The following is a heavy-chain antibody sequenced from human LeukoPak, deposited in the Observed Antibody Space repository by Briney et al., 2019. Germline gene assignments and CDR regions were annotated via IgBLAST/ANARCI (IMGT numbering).Heavy chain of an antibody. CDR1: GGSISSSNW. V-gene: IGHV4-4*02. Sequence: PSGPLSLTCAVSGGSISSSNWRGWVRQPPGKGLEWIGEIYHSGSTNYNPSLKSRVTLSVDKSKNQFTLKLSSVTAADTAVYYCARSCSSTSCYSSADWFDPWGQGTLVTVSS. CDR3: ARSCSSTSCYSSADWFDP. J-gene: IGHJ5*02. D-gene: IGHD2-2*01. CDR2: IYHSGST.